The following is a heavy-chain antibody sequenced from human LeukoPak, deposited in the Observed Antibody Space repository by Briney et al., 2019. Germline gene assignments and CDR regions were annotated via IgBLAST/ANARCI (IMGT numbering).Heavy chain of an antibody. Sequence: GGSLRLSCAASGFTFSSYSMNWVRQAPGKGLEWVSSISSSSSYIYYADSVKGRFTISRDNAKNTLYLQMNSLRAEDTAIYYCQGLGTGYHFGPFDIWGQGTVVTVSS. CDR3: QGLGTGYHFGPFDI. D-gene: IGHD3/OR15-3a*01. J-gene: IGHJ3*02. CDR1: GFTFSSYS. CDR2: ISSSSSYI. V-gene: IGHV3-21*04.